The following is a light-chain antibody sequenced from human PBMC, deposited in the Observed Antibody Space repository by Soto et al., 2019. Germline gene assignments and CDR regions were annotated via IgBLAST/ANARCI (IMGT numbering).Light chain of an antibody. V-gene: IGLV1-40*01. CDR3: QSYDSSLSASYV. J-gene: IGLJ1*01. Sequence: QSVLAQPPSVSGAPGQRVTISCTGSSSNIGAGYAVHWYQQLPGKAPKLLIYGNTNRPSGVPDRFSGSKSGTSASLAITRLQAEDEADYYCQSYDSSLSASYVFGGGTKVTVL. CDR2: GNT. CDR1: SSNIGAGYA.